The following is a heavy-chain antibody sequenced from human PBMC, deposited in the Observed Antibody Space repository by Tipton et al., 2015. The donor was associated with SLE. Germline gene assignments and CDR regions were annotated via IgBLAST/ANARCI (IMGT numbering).Heavy chain of an antibody. J-gene: IGHJ3*02. Sequence: TLSLTCAVSGGSISSHYWSWIRQPPGKGLEWIGYIYYSGSTNYNPSLKSRVTISVDTSKNQFSLKLSPVTAADTAVYYCARDRFLEWSYAFDIWGQGTMVTVSS. V-gene: IGHV4-59*11. CDR1: GGSISSHY. CDR3: ARDRFLEWSYAFDI. CDR2: IYYSGST. D-gene: IGHD3-3*01.